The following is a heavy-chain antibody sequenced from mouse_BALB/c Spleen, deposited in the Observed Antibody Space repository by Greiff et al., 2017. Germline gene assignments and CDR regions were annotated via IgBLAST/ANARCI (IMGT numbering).Heavy chain of an antibody. J-gene: IGHJ4*01. CDR2: ISSGGSYT. V-gene: IGHV5-6*01. Sequence: EVHLVESGGDLVKPGGSLKLSCAASGFTFSSYGMSWVRQTPDKRLEWVATISSGGSYTYYPDSVKGRFTISRDNAKNTLYLQMSSLKSEDTAMYYCARGVYYDYDDAMDYWGQGTSVTVSS. CDR3: ARGVYYDYDDAMDY. CDR1: GFTFSSYG. D-gene: IGHD2-4*01.